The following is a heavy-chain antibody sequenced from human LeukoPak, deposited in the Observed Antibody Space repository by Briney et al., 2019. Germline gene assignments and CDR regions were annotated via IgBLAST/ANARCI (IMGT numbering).Heavy chain of an antibody. D-gene: IGHD3-10*01. CDR2: IRAYNGNT. Sequence: ASVKVSCKASGYTFTSYGISWVRQAPGQGLEWMGWIRAYNGNTNYAQKLQGRVTMTTDTSTSTAYMELRSLRSDDTAVYYCARGRRVRGVIDAFDIWGQGTMVTVSS. V-gene: IGHV1-18*01. J-gene: IGHJ3*02. CDR3: ARGRRVRGVIDAFDI. CDR1: GYTFTSYG.